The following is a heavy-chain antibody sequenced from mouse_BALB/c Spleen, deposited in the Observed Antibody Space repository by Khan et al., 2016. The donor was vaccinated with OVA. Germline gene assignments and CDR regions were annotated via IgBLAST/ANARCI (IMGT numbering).Heavy chain of an antibody. V-gene: IGHV2-6-5*01. D-gene: IGHD1-1*02. Sequence: QVQLKESGPGLVAPSQSLSITCTVSGFSLTDYGVSWIRQPPGKGLEWLGVIWGGGSTYYTSVLKSRLSISKDNSKSQVFLKMISLQTDDTAIYYCAKEIWSHYFTMDYWGQGTSVTVSS. CDR2: IWGGGST. CDR3: AKEIWSHYFTMDY. J-gene: IGHJ4*01. CDR1: GFSLTDYG.